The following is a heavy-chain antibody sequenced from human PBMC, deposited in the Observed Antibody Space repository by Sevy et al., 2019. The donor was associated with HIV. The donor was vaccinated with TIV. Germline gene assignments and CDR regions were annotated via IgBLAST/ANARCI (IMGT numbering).Heavy chain of an antibody. Sequence: GGSLRLSCAASGFTVSSNYMSWVRQAPGKGLEWVSVIYSGSSTYYADSVKGRFTISRDNSKNTLYLQMNSLRAEDTAVYYCARGDGSGYSYGSLYYYYYGMDVWGQGTTVTVSS. J-gene: IGHJ6*02. CDR1: GFTVSSNY. V-gene: IGHV3-53*01. CDR2: IYSGSST. CDR3: ARGDGSGYSYGSLYYYYYGMDV. D-gene: IGHD5-18*01.